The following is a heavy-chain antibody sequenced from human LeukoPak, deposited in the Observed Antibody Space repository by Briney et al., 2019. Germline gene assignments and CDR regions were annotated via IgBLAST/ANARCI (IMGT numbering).Heavy chain of an antibody. CDR3: ARDPGYYDSSGYSAPNDY. D-gene: IGHD3-22*01. CDR1: GGSISSSNW. Sequence: PSGTLSLTCAVSGGSISSSNWWSWVRQPPGKGLEWIGEIYHSGSTNYNPSLKSRVTISVDKSKNQFSLKLSSVTAADTAVYYCARDPGYYDSSGYSAPNDYWGQGTLVTVSS. CDR2: IYHSGST. J-gene: IGHJ4*02. V-gene: IGHV4-4*02.